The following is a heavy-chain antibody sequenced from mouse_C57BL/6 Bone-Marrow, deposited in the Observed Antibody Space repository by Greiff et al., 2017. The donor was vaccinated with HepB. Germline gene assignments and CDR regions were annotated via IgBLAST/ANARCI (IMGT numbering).Heavy chain of an antibody. Sequence: EVQGVESGAELVKPGASVKLSCTASGFNIKDYYMHWVKQRTEQGLEWIGRIDPEDGETKYAPKFQGKATITADTSSNTAYLQLSSLTSEDTAVYYCALPYGNNWYFDVWGTGTTVTVSS. CDR1: GFNIKDYY. V-gene: IGHV14-2*01. D-gene: IGHD2-1*01. CDR2: IDPEDGET. J-gene: IGHJ1*03. CDR3: ALPYGNNWYFDV.